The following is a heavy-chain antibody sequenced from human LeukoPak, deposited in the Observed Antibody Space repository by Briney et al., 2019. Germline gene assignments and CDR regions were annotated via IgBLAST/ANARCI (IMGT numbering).Heavy chain of an antibody. J-gene: IGHJ4*02. V-gene: IGHV1-69*01. Sequence: VASVKVSCKASGGTFSSYAISWVRQAPGQGLEWMGGIIPIFGTANYAQKFQGRVTITVDESTSTAYMELSSLRSEDTAVYYCASYGMGYFDWLLPTTNQLLGYWGQGTLVTVSS. D-gene: IGHD3-9*01. CDR1: GGTFSSYA. CDR2: IIPIFGTA. CDR3: ASYGMGYFDWLLPTTNQLLGY.